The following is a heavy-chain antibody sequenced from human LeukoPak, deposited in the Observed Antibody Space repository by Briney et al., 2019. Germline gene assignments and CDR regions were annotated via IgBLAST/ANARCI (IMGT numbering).Heavy chain of an antibody. J-gene: IGHJ4*02. V-gene: IGHV1-2*02. CDR3: ASVYSSGWYFDY. D-gene: IGHD6-19*01. Sequence: ASLKVSCKASGYTFTGYYMHWVRQAPGQGLEWMGWINPNSGGTNYAQKFQGRVTMTRDTSISTAYMELSRLRSDDTAVYYCASVYSSGWYFDYWGQGTLVTVSS. CDR2: INPNSGGT. CDR1: GYTFTGYY.